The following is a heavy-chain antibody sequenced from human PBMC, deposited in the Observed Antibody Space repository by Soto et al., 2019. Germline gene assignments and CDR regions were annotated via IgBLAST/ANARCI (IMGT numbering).Heavy chain of an antibody. D-gene: IGHD3-22*01. V-gene: IGHV1-69*12. CDR3: ARDRRGSEDYDSSGDIEAFEV. CDR2: IIPLFDTS. Sequence: QVHLVQSGAEVKKPGSSVKVSCKASGGTFSNYVISWVRQAPGQGLEWMGGIIPLFDTSTYAPKFQGRVTLAADESKSTAYMELSSLGSEDTAMYFCARDRRGSEDYDSSGDIEAFEVWGQGTLVTVSS. CDR1: GGTFSNYV. J-gene: IGHJ3*01.